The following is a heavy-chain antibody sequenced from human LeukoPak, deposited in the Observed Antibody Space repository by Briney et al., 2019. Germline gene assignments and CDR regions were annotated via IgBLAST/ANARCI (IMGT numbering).Heavy chain of an antibody. J-gene: IGHJ4*02. CDR2: MSHDGSVK. CDR1: GFTFSSYA. V-gene: IGHV3-30-3*01. D-gene: IGHD6-19*01. Sequence: PGRSLRLSCAASGFTFSSYAMHWVRQAPGKGLEWVAVMSHDGSVKIYADSVQGRFTISRDNSKNTLYLQLSSLRAEDTAVYHCARPREAGSSSGWYFDKRGQGTLVTVSS. CDR3: ARPREAGSSSGWYFDK.